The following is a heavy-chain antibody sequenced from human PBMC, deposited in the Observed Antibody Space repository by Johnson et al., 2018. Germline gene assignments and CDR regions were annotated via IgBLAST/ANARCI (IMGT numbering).Heavy chain of an antibody. CDR3: AKENGNYYDSSGYYYGAQYFQH. CDR2: ISWNSGSI. CDR1: GFTFDDYA. J-gene: IGHJ1*01. Sequence: EVQLLESGGGLVQPGRSLRLSCAASGFTFDDYAMHWVRQAPGKGLEWVSGISWNSGSIGYADSVKGRFTTSRDNSKNTLDLQMNSLRAEETAVYFCAKENGNYYDSSGYYYGAQYFQHWGQGTLVTVSS. D-gene: IGHD3-22*01. V-gene: IGHV3-9*01.